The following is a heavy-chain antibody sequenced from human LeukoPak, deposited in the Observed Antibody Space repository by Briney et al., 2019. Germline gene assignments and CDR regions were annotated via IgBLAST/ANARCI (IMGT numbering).Heavy chain of an antibody. D-gene: IGHD1-26*01. V-gene: IGHV1-69*04. CDR1: GGTFSSYA. Sequence: ASVKVSCKASGGTFSSYAISWVRQAPGQGLEWMGRIIPILGIANYAQKFQGRVTITADKSTSTAYMELGSLRSEDTAVYYCARDREVIQDQSNWFDPWGQGTLVTVSS. CDR3: ARDREVIQDQSNWFDP. J-gene: IGHJ5*02. CDR2: IIPILGIA.